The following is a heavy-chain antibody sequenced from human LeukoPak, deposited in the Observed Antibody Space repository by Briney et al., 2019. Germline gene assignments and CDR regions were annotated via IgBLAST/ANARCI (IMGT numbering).Heavy chain of an antibody. CDR1: GGSISSYY. CDR3: ASFQWLDYFDY. D-gene: IGHD6-19*01. J-gene: IGHJ4*02. V-gene: IGHV4-59*01. CDR2: IYYSGST. Sequence: SETLSLTCTVSGGSISSYYWSWIRQPPGKGLEWIGYIYYSGSTNYNPSLKSRVTISVDTSKNQFSLKLSSVTAADTAVYYCASFQWLDYFDYWGQGTLVTVSS.